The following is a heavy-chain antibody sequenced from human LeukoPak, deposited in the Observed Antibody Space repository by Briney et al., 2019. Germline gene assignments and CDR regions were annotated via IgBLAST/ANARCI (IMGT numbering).Heavy chain of an antibody. D-gene: IGHD3-3*02. CDR1: GGSITSYY. CDR3: ARARAFGSYYYYYYMDV. V-gene: IGHV4-59*12. Sequence: PSETLSLTCTVSGGSITSYYWSWIRQPPGKGLEWIGSIYYSGSTYYNPSLKSRVTISVDTSKNQFSLKLSSVTAADTAVYYCARARAFGSYYYYYYMDVWGKGTTVTVSS. CDR2: IYYSGST. J-gene: IGHJ6*03.